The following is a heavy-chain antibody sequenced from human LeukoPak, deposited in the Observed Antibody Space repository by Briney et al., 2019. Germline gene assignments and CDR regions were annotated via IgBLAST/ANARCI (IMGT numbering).Heavy chain of an antibody. CDR3: SRVFIAAATGEEYYFDY. Sequence: GGSLRLSCAASGFTFSTSGVGWVRQAPGKGLEWLSYITSHGVTHYLGSVEGRFTISRDNAKSLLYLQMNSLRAEDTAVYYCSRVFIAAATGEEYYFDYWGQGSLVTVSS. D-gene: IGHD6-25*01. V-gene: IGHV3-48*04. J-gene: IGHJ4*02. CDR2: ITSHGVT. CDR1: GFTFSTSG.